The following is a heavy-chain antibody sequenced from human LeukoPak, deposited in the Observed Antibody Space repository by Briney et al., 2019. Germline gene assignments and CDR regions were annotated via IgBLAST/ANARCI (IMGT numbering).Heavy chain of an antibody. J-gene: IGHJ4*02. Sequence: GGSLRLSYAASGFTVSSNFLSWVRQPPGKGLEWVSDIYSGGSTYYADSVKGRFTISRDNSKNTLYLQMNRPRAEDTAVYYCTRGGGGSFPHYWGQGTLVTVSS. D-gene: IGHD2-21*01. CDR1: GFTVSSNF. V-gene: IGHV3-53*01. CDR2: IYSGGST. CDR3: TRGGGGSFPHY.